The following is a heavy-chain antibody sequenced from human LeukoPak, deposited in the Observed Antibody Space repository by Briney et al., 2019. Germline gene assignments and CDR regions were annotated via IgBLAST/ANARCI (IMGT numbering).Heavy chain of an antibody. CDR1: GGSISSGDYY. J-gene: IGHJ3*02. V-gene: IGHV4-30-4*01. CDR3: AREHPSGADAFDI. Sequence: KTSETLSLTCTVSGGSISSGDYYWSCIRQPPGKGLECIGYIHYSGSTYYNPSLKSRVTKSVDTSKNQFSLKLSSVTAADTAVYYCAREHPSGADAFDIWGQGTMVTVSS. CDR2: IHYSGST. D-gene: IGHD1-26*01.